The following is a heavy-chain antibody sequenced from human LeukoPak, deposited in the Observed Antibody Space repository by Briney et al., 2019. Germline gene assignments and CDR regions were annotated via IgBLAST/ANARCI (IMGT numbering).Heavy chain of an antibody. J-gene: IGHJ4*02. V-gene: IGHV1-8*01. CDR1: GYTFTSYD. CDR2: MNPNSGNT. Sequence: GASVKVSCKASGYTFTSYDINWVRQATGQGLEWMGWMNPNSGNTGYAQKFQGRVTMTRNTSISTAYMELSSLRSEDTAVYYCARGSIAMFTFSLRHWGQGTLVTVSP. CDR3: ARGSIAMFTFSLRH. D-gene: IGHD3-10*02.